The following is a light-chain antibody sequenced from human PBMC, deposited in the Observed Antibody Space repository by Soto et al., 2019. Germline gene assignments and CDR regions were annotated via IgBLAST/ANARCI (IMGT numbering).Light chain of an antibody. CDR1: SSDVGGYNY. Sequence: QSALTQPASVSGSPGQSITISCTGTSSDVGGYNYVSWYQQHPGKAPKLMIYDVSNRPSGVSNRFSGSKSGNTASLTISGLQAEDEADYYCSSYTSSLSVFGTGTKVPVL. CDR2: DVS. CDR3: SSYTSSLSV. J-gene: IGLJ1*01. V-gene: IGLV2-14*01.